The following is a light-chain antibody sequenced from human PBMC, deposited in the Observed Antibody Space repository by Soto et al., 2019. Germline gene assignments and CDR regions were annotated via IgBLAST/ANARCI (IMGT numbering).Light chain of an antibody. V-gene: IGKV3-20*01. Sequence: VLTQSPVTLSLSPGERATLSCRTSQSVSSSYLAWYQQKPGQAPRLLIYGASNRATGIPDRFSGSGSGTDFTLTISRLEPEDFAVYFCQYYDSFRTFGQGTKVDIK. J-gene: IGKJ1*01. CDR1: QSVSSSY. CDR2: GAS. CDR3: QYYDSFRT.